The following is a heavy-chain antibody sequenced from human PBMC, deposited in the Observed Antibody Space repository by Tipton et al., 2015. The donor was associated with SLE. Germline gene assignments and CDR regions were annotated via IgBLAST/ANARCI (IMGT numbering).Heavy chain of an antibody. D-gene: IGHD2-21*01. Sequence: SLRLSCATSGFTFSSYAMSWVRQAPGKGLEWVAFIYTDERTSYVDSVKGRFTISRDNSRNMVSLQMNSLTPADTAVYYCARDQVHPAYCKVGHCGPEFEYWGQGILVTVSS. J-gene: IGHJ4*02. V-gene: IGHV3-23*03. CDR3: ARDQVHPAYCKVGHCGPEFEY. CDR1: GFTFSSYA. CDR2: FIYTDERT.